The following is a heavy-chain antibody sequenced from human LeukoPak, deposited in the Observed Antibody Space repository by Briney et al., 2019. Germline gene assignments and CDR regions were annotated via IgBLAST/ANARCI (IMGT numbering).Heavy chain of an antibody. CDR1: GFTFSSYA. Sequence: GGSLRLSCAASGFTFSSYAMSWVRQAPGKGLEWVAVISYDGSNKYYADSVKGRFTISRDNSKNTLYLQMNSLRAEDTAVYYCAREEAARAQCFDYWGQGTLVTVSS. CDR2: ISYDGSNK. V-gene: IGHV3-30-3*01. J-gene: IGHJ4*02. CDR3: AREEAARAQCFDY. D-gene: IGHD6-6*01.